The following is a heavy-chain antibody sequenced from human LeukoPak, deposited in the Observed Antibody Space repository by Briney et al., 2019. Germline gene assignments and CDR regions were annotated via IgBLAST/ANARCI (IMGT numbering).Heavy chain of an antibody. Sequence: GGSLRLSCAASGFTFSSYAMSWVRQAPGEGLEWVAVIYYDGNQKYYGDSVKDRFTVSRDVSENMLYLQMSSLRADDTAVYYCARGGVATAWGAFDVWGQGTMVTVSS. V-gene: IGHV3-33*08. CDR3: ARGGVATAWGAFDV. D-gene: IGHD4-23*01. J-gene: IGHJ3*01. CDR1: GFTFSSYA. CDR2: IYYDGNQK.